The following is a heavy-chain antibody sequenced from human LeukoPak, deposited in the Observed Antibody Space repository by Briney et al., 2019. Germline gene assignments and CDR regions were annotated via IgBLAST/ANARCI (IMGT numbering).Heavy chain of an antibody. J-gene: IGHJ3*02. CDR1: GFTFSSYW. CDR2: INSDGSST. V-gene: IGHV3-74*01. CDR3: AKPPAYSSGWYLGNAFDI. D-gene: IGHD6-19*01. Sequence: PGGSLRLSCAASGFTFSSYWMHWVRQAPGKGLVWVSRINSDGSSTSYADPVKGRFTISRDNAKNTLYLQMNSLRAEDTAVYYCAKPPAYSSGWYLGNAFDIWGQGTMVTVSS.